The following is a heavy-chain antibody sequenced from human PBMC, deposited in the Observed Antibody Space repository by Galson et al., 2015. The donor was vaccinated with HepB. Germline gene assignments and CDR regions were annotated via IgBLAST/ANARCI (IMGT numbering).Heavy chain of an antibody. CDR2: INSDGGST. J-gene: IGHJ6*02. Sequence: SLRLSCAASGFTFISYWMHWVHQAEGQVLVLVSRINSDGGSTSDADSVKGRITISRDDAKYTLYLPMNSVRAEDTAVYYCARGIAVAGSYYYGMDVWGQGNTVTASS. CDR3: ARGIAVAGSYYYGMDV. CDR1: GFTFISYW. V-gene: IGHV3-74*01. D-gene: IGHD6-19*01.